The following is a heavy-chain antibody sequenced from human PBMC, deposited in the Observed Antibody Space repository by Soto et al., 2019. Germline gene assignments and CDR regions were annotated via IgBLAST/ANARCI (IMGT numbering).Heavy chain of an antibody. V-gene: IGHV5-51*01. D-gene: IGHD2-2*01. J-gene: IGHJ3*01. Sequence: PGESLKISCQGSGYSFSSYWIGWVRQMPGKGLEWMGIIYPGDSDTRYSPTFQGQVTISVDKSVSTAYLQWSSLKASNTAMYYCAKRGYCSSTSCYLFAFDVWGQGTMAT. CDR2: IYPGDSDT. CDR1: GYSFSSYW. CDR3: AKRGYCSSTSCYLFAFDV.